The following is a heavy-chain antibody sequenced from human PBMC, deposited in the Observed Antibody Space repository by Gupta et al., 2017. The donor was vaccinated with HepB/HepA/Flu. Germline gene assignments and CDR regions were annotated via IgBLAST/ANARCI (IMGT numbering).Heavy chain of an antibody. CDR2: IISSGSTI. V-gene: IGHV3-48*03. CDR1: GFTFSSYE. Sequence: EVQLVESGGGLVQPGGSLRLSCAASGFTFSSYEMNWVRQAPGKGLEWVSYIISSGSTIYYSDSVKGRLTISRDNNKNSLYLQMNSLRAEDKAVYYCALSVITAPLFDYWGQGTLVTVSS. J-gene: IGHJ4*02. CDR3: ALSVITAPLFDY. D-gene: IGHD3-22*01.